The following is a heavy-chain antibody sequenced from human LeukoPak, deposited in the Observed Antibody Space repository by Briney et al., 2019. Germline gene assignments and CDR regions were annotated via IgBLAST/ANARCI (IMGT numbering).Heavy chain of an antibody. D-gene: IGHD3-10*01. J-gene: IGHJ4*02. CDR2: IYHSGST. CDR1: GGSISSGGYY. Sequence: SQTLSLTCTVSGGSISSGGYYWSWIRQPLGKGLEWIGYIYHSGSTYYNPSLKSRVTISVDRSKNQFSLKLSSVTAADTAVYYCARARGGPDYWGQGTLVTVSS. V-gene: IGHV4-30-2*01. CDR3: ARARGGPDY.